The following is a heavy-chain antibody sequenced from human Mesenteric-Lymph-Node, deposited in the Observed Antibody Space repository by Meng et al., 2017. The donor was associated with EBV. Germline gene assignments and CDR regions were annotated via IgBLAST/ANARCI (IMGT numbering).Heavy chain of an antibody. D-gene: IGHD6-19*01. CDR2: IYWDDDK. CDR1: GFSINASGMG. J-gene: IGHJ5*02. Sequence: TLQGSGPYPVKPPQTLTLTCTFFGFSINASGMGVGWFRQPPGKALEWLALIYWDDDKRYSPSLKSRLTITKDTSKNQVVLTMTNMDPVDTATYLCAHRRQSSGWSTLYNWFDPWGQGTLVTVSS. CDR3: AHRRQSSGWSTLYNWFDP. V-gene: IGHV2-5*02.